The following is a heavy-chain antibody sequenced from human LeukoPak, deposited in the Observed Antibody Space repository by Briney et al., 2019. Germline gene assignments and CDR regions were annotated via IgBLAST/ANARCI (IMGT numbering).Heavy chain of an antibody. CDR3: AKRSWDTFDY. Sequence: GGSLRLSCAASGFTLTTYAMSWVRQAPGKGLEWVSSINARGGTTYYADSVKGRFTVSKDSSKNTLFLQINYLRDEDAAVYYCAKRSWDTFDYWGQGALVTVSS. J-gene: IGHJ4*02. D-gene: IGHD6-13*01. V-gene: IGHV3-23*01. CDR1: GFTLTTYA. CDR2: INARGGTT.